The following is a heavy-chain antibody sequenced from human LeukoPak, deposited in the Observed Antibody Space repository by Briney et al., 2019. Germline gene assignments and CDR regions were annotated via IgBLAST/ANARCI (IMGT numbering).Heavy chain of an antibody. Sequence: GGSLRLSCAASGFTFSSYSMNWVRQAPGKGLEWVSSISSSSSYIYYVDSVKGRFTISRDNAKNSLYLQMNSLRAEDTAVYYCARVSGGYHDYWGQGTLVTVSS. CDR1: GFTFSSYS. CDR3: ARVSGGYHDY. J-gene: IGHJ4*02. D-gene: IGHD3-22*01. CDR2: ISSSSSYI. V-gene: IGHV3-21*01.